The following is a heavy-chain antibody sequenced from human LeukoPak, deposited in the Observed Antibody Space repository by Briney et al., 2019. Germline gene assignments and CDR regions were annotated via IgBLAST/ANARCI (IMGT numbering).Heavy chain of an antibody. D-gene: IGHD6-13*01. J-gene: IGHJ6*03. CDR2: IKQDGSEK. CDR3: AKDATAVVGTVYMDV. Sequence: GRSLRLSCAASGFTFSSYWMSWVRQAPGKGMEWVANIKQDGSEKSYVDSVKGRFTISRDNAKNSLYLQMNSLRAEDTAVYYCAKDATAVVGTVYMDVWGKGTTVTISS. V-gene: IGHV3-7*01. CDR1: GFTFSSYW.